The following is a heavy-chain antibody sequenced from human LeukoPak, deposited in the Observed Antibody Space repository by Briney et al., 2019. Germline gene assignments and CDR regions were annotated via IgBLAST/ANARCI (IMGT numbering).Heavy chain of an antibody. CDR1: GGSISSYY. CDR2: IYYSGST. D-gene: IGHD5-12*01. V-gene: IGHV4-59*01. CDR3: ARAPVDSRSYYFDY. Sequence: SETLPLTCTVSGGSISSYYWSWIRQPPGKGLEWIGYIYYSGSTNYNPSLKSRVTISVDTSKNQFSLKLSSVTAADTAVYYCARAPVDSRSYYFDYWGQGTLVTVSS. J-gene: IGHJ4*02.